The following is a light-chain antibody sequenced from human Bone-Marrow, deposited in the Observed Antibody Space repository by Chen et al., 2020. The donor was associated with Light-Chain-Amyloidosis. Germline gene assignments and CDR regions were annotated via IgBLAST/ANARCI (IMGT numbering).Light chain of an antibody. V-gene: IGLV3-21*02. CDR1: NVGSTS. J-gene: IGLJ3*02. CDR3: QRWDRSSDRLV. Sequence: SYVLTQPSSVSVAPGQTTTIACRGNNVGSTSVNSYQQTPGQAPLLVVNDDSDRHSGIPDQLSGATSANTATLTISRVVAGDEADYYCQRWDRSSDRLVFGGGTKLTVL. CDR2: DDS.